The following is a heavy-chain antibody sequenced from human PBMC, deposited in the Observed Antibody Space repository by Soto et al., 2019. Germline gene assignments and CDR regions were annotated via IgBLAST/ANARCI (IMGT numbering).Heavy chain of an antibody. CDR2: INDSGST. V-gene: IGHV4-34*01. Sequence: QVQLQQCGAGRLKPSETLSLTCTIYGGSFSSYYWSWIRQTPGKGLEWIWEINDSGSTNYNPSLKSRVTISVHTSKNHFSLRLSSVTAADTAVYYCASIKWLRAVLPVDYWGQGTLVTVSS. D-gene: IGHD5-12*01. CDR1: GGSFSSYY. CDR3: ASIKWLRAVLPVDY. J-gene: IGHJ4*02.